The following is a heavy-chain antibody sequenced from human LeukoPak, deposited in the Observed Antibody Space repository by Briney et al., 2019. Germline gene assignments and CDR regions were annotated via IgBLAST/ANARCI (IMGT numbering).Heavy chain of an antibody. CDR3: ARDYENLTGSKTRFHY. J-gene: IGHJ4*02. CDR2: ISSSSSYI. D-gene: IGHD3-9*01. V-gene: IGHV3-21*01. CDR1: GFTFSSYS. Sequence: TGGSLRLSCAASGFTFSSYSMNWVRQAPGKGLEWVSCISSSSSYIYYANSVKGRFTISRDNAKNSLYLQMNSLRAEDTAVYYCARDYENLTGSKTRFHYWGQGTLVTVSS.